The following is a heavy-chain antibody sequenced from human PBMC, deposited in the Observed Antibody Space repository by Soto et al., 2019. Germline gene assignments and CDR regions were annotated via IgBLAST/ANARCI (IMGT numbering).Heavy chain of an antibody. CDR3: AKDGPGGGVSFYFDY. Sequence: GGSLRLSCAASGFTFSSYGMHWVRQAPGKGLEWVAVISYDGSNKYYEDSVKGLFTISRDNSKNTLYLQMNSLRAEDTAVYYCAKDGPGGGVSFYFDYWGQGTLVTVSS. D-gene: IGHD2-8*02. V-gene: IGHV3-30*18. CDR2: ISYDGSNK. J-gene: IGHJ4*02. CDR1: GFTFSSYG.